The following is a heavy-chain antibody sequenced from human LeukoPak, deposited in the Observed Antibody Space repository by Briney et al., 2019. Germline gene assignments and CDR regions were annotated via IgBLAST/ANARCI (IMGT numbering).Heavy chain of an antibody. V-gene: IGHV1-18*01. CDR3: ARDWLDSSGYPKRGSNWFDP. Sequence: ASVKVSCKASGYTFTSYGISWVRQAPGQGLEWMGWISAYNGNTNYAQKLQGRDTMTTDTSTSTAYMELRSLRSDDTAVYYCARDWLDSSGYPKRGSNWFDPWGQGTLVTVSS. J-gene: IGHJ5*02. CDR1: GYTFTSYG. D-gene: IGHD3-22*01. CDR2: ISAYNGNT.